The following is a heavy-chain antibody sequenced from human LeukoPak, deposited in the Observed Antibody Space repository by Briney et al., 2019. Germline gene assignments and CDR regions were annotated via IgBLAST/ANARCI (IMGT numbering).Heavy chain of an antibody. V-gene: IGHV1-24*01. D-gene: IGHD2-2*01. CDR3: TTCLNGAGQPVAIYYYGMDV. CDR2: FDPEDGET. J-gene: IGHJ6*02. Sequence: GASVKVSCTGSGYTLTEMSIHWVRQAPGGALEWMGGFDPEDGETVYAPKFQGRVTMTEDTSADTAYMELSSLRSEDTAVYYCTTCLNGAGQPVAIYYYGMDVWGQGTTVTVSS. CDR1: GYTLTEMS.